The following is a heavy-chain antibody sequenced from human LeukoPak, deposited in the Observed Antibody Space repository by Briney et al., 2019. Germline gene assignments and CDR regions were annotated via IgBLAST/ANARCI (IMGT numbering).Heavy chain of an antibody. CDR3: ARHNAPRRVGFDF. CDR1: GDSVSNDFYY. D-gene: IGHD3-10*01. Sequence: SETLSLTCTVSGDSVSNDFYYWGWIRQPPGKGLEWVACLSHRGNTWYNPSLESRVTISVDTSKNRFSLNFNSVTAADTALYWCARHNAPRRVGFDFWGQGILVTVSS. V-gene: IGHV4-39*01. J-gene: IGHJ4*02. CDR2: LSHRGNT.